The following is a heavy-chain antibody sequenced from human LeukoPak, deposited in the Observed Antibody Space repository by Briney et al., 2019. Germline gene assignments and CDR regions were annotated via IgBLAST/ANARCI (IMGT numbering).Heavy chain of an antibody. J-gene: IGHJ4*02. CDR3: ARGGGYSYAYSFDY. D-gene: IGHD5-18*01. Sequence: PSETLSLTCAVSGGSISSSHWWSWVRQPPGKGLEWIGEIYHSGTTNYNPSLKSRVTISVDKSNNQFSLKLSSVTAADTALYYCARGGGYSYAYSFDYWGQGTLVTVSS. CDR1: GGSISSSHW. CDR2: IYHSGTT. V-gene: IGHV4-4*02.